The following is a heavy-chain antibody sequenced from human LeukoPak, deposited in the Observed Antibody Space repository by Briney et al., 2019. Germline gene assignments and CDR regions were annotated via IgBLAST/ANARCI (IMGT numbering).Heavy chain of an antibody. D-gene: IGHD2-8*01. V-gene: IGHV3-23*01. CDR2: ISGSGGST. CDR1: GFTFSSYA. J-gene: IGHJ5*02. Sequence: PGGSLRLSCAASGFTFSSYAMSWVRQAPGKGLEWVSAISGSGGSTYYADSVKGRFTISRDNSKNTLYLQMNSLRAEDTAVYYCAKAPGIVLMVYASLDWFDPWGQGTLVTVSS. CDR3: AKAPGIVLMVYASLDWFDP.